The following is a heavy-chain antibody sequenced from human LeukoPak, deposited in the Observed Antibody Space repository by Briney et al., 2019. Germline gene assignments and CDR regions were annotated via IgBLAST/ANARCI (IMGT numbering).Heavy chain of an antibody. Sequence: SETLSLTCTVSGASLTATNYYWAWIRQPPGKGLEWLGTVSYNDITYYNPSLLGRVAVSLGTSKTRFSLDLTSVTTEDTAVYFCARNLRGLPSDSWGRGILVTVTS. D-gene: IGHD4-17*01. V-gene: IGHV4-39*01. CDR2: VSYNDIT. J-gene: IGHJ5*01. CDR3: ARNLRGLPSDS. CDR1: GASLTATNYY.